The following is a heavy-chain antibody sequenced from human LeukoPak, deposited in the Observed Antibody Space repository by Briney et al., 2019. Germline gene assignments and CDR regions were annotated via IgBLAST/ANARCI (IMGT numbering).Heavy chain of an antibody. D-gene: IGHD4-11*01. CDR2: ISGYNAAT. CDR1: DYTFTTPG. Sequence: GASVKVSCKTSDYTFTTPGINWVRQAPGQGLEWMGWISGYNAATDYAQKIRGRVTMTIDTSTSTAYLDLSNLRSDDTAVYYCARIPDYSNFLYYFDYWGQGTLVTVSS. J-gene: IGHJ4*02. V-gene: IGHV1-18*01. CDR3: ARIPDYSNFLYYFDY.